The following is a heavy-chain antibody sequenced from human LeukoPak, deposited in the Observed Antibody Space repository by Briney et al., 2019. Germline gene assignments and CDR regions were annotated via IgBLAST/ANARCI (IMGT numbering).Heavy chain of an antibody. CDR1: GFSFSSYS. CDR2: ISGGSVYI. V-gene: IGHV3-21*01. Sequence: PGGSLRLSCAAAGFSFSSYSMNWVRQTPGSWLEWVSSISGGSVYISYADSVKGRFTISRDNAKNSLYLQMNSLTAEDTAIYYCARGGGALDYWGQGTLVTVSS. J-gene: IGHJ4*02. D-gene: IGHD1-26*01. CDR3: ARGGGALDY.